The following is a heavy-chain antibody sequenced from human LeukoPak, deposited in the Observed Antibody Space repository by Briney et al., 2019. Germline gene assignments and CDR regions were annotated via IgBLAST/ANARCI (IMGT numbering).Heavy chain of an antibody. CDR3: AKGKKSANWFDP. CDR2: ISDSGGRT. J-gene: IGHJ5*02. V-gene: IGHV3-23*01. CDR1: GITLSNYG. Sequence: GGSLRLSCAVSGITLSNYGMSWVRQAPGKGLEWVAGISDSGGRTKYADSVKGRFTISRDNAKNSLYLQMNSLRAEDTALYYCAKGKKSANWFDPWGQGTLVTVSS.